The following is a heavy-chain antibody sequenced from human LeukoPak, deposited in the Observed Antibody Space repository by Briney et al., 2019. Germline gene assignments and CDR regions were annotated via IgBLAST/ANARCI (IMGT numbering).Heavy chain of an antibody. J-gene: IGHJ4*02. D-gene: IGHD6-19*01. CDR3: ARDSYSSGWFDY. CDR1: GFTFSSYS. Sequence: PGRSLRLSCAASGFTFSSYSMHWVRQAPGKGLEWVAVIWYDGSNKYYADSVKGRFTISRDNSKNTLYLQMNSLRAEDTAVYYCARDSYSSGWFDYWGQGTLVTVSS. V-gene: IGHV3-33*01. CDR2: IWYDGSNK.